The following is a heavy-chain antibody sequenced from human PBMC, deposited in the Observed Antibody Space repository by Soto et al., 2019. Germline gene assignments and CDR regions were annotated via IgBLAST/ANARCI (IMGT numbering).Heavy chain of an antibody. J-gene: IGHJ4*02. CDR3: ARGWELEY. D-gene: IGHD1-26*01. CDR1: GYTFTNYD. CDR2: ISTYNGDT. V-gene: IGHV1-18*01. Sequence: QVQLVQSGAEVKKPGASMKVSCKTSGYTFTNYDINWVRQAPGQGLEWMGSISTYNGDTDYAQKLQGRVTMTTDTSTTTAYMELTSLTSDDTAVCFCARGWELEYWGQGTLVSVSS.